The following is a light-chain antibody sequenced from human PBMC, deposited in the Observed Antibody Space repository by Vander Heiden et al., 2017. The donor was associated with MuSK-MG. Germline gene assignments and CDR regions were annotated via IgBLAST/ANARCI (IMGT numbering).Light chain of an antibody. J-gene: IGKJ1*01. CDR1: QTVLYSSTNKNY. CDR2: WAS. CDR3: QQYYSAPWT. V-gene: IGKV4-1*01. Sequence: DIVMTQSPDFLAVSLGERATINCKSSQTVLYSSTNKNYLAWYQQRPRQPPKLLIYWASTRESGVPDRFSGSGSGTDFTLTISSLQAEDVAVYYCQQYYSAPWTFGQGTKVEIK.